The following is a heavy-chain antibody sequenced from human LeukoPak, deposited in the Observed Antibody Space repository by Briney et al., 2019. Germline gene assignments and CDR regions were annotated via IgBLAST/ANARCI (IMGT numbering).Heavy chain of an antibody. J-gene: IGHJ4*02. CDR2: INHSGST. CDR3: ARARWLHIDY. CDR1: GGSFSGYY. V-gene: IGHV4-34*01. Sequence: SETPSLTCAVYGGSFSGYYWSWIRQPPGKGLEWIGEINHSGSTNYNPSLKSRVTISVDTSKNQFSLKLSSVTAADTAVYYCARARWLHIDYWGQGTLVTVSS. D-gene: IGHD5-12*01.